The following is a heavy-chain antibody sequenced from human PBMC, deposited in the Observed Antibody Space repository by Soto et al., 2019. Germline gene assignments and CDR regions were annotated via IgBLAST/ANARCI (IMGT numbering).Heavy chain of an antibody. CDR1: GFTFSNVY. CDR2: IKSKTDDGTA. D-gene: IGHD1-26*01. J-gene: IGHJ4*02. CDR3: SSSGGTYYSKFDY. Sequence: PGGSLRLSCAASGFTFSNVYMNWVRQAPGKGLEWVGRIKSKTDDGTADYAVPVKGRFTISRDDSKNTLYLQMNSLNTDDTAVYYCSSSGGTYYSKFDYWGPGILVTVSS. V-gene: IGHV3-15*07.